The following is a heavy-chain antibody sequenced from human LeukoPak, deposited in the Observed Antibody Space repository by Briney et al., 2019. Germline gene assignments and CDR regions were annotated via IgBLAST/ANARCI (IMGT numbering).Heavy chain of an antibody. CDR1: GGSISSGSYY. V-gene: IGHV4-61*02. CDR2: IYTSGST. Sequence: SQTLSLTCTVSGGSISSGSYYWSWIRQPAGKGLEWIGRIYTSGSTNYNPSLKSRATISVDTSKNQFSLKLSSVTAADTAVYYCARSSSLLLQGYYFDYWGQGTLVTVSS. CDR3: ARSSSLLLQGYYFDY. D-gene: IGHD3-22*01. J-gene: IGHJ4*02.